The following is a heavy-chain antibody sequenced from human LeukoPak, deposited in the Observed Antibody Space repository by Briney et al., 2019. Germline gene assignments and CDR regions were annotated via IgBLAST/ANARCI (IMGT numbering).Heavy chain of an antibody. V-gene: IGHV4-30-4*01. J-gene: IGHJ5*02. Sequence: SETLSLTCTVSGGSISSGDYYWSWIRQPPGKGLEWIGYIYYSGSTYYNPSLKTRVTISVDTSKNQFSLKLTSVTAADTAVYYCARFTWAKEKTWFAPWGQGTLVTVSS. D-gene: IGHD2/OR15-2a*01. CDR3: ARFTWAKEKTWFAP. CDR1: GGSISSGDYY. CDR2: IYYSGST.